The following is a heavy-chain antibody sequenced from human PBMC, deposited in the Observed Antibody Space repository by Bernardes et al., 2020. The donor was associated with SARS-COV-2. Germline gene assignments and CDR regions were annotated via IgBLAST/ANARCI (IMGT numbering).Heavy chain of an antibody. Sequence: GESLKISRKGSGYIFPTSWIGWVRQMPGKGLEWMGVIYPGDSQTIYSPSFEGQVTISADKSINTAYLQWSSLKASDSGMYYCARRHSSGWFYVLWGQGTRLTVSS. CDR3: ARRHSSGWFYVL. CDR1: GYIFPTSW. V-gene: IGHV5-51*01. CDR2: IYPGDSQT. J-gene: IGHJ4*02. D-gene: IGHD6-19*01.